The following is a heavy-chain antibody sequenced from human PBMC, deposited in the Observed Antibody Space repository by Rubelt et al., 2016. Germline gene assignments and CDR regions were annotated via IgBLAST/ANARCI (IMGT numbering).Heavy chain of an antibody. CDR1: GGSFSGYY. Sequence: QVQLQQWGAGLLKPSETLSLTCAVYGGSFSGYYWSWIRQPPGKGLEWIGEINHSGSTNYNPSLKSRVTISVDTSKNQFSLKLSAVTAADTAGYYCARGRMGFHYYYYGMDVWGQGTMVTVSS. V-gene: IGHV4-34*01. CDR3: ARGRMGFHYYYYGMDV. D-gene: IGHD1-26*01. J-gene: IGHJ6*02. CDR2: INHSGST.